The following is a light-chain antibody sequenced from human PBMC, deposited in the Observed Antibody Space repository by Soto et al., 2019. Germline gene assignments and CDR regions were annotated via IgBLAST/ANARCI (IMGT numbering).Light chain of an antibody. J-gene: IGKJ1*01. CDR1: QGVGNY. CDR3: LQHNTYPWT. Sequence: DIQMTQSPSAMSASVGDRVTITCRASQGVGNYLVWFQQKPGKVPQRLIFAASNLQSGVPSRFSGSGSGTEFILTINTLQPEDSATYYWLQHNTYPWTFGQGTKVEI. V-gene: IGKV1-17*03. CDR2: AAS.